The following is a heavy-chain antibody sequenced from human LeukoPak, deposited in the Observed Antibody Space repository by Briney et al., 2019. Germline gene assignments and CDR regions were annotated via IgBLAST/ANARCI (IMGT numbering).Heavy chain of an antibody. V-gene: IGHV3-23*01. CDR3: AKRTPYSSGSYYFDY. J-gene: IGHJ4*02. CDR2: ITGSGGGT. CDR1: GYTFSSHA. Sequence: GGSLRLSCAASGYTFSSHAMSWVRQAPGKGLEWVSGITGSGGGTYYADSVKGRFTISRDNSKNTVYVQMNSLRAEDTAVYYCAKRTPYSSGSYYFDYWGQGTLVTVSS. D-gene: IGHD3-22*01.